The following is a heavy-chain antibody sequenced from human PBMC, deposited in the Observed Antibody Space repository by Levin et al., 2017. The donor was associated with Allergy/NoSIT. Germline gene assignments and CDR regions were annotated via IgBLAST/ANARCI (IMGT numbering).Heavy chain of an antibody. CDR1: GFTFSTHD. D-gene: IGHD3-16*01. Sequence: ETLSLTCAASGFTFSTHDMHWVRQAPGKSLEWVSTIGASGFTHYLGSVKGRFIISRENANNSLSLQMNNLRAGDTAMYYCIRGFGGSFYHWSQGAPVTVSS. CDR3: IRGFGGSFYH. V-gene: IGHV3-13*01. J-gene: IGHJ5*02. CDR2: IGASGFT.